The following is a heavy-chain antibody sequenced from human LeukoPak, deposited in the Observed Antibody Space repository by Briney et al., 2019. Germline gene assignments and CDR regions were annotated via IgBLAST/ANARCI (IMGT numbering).Heavy chain of an antibody. D-gene: IGHD6-13*01. V-gene: IGHV4-59*11. CDR3: ATESAAAGEYYYYMDV. Sequence: SETLSLTCTVSGGSISRHYWSWIRQPPGKGLEWIGYIYYSGNTNYNPSLKSRVSMSVDTSKNQFSLNLSSLTAADTAVYYCATESAAAGEYYYYMDVWGKGTTVTVSS. CDR2: IYYSGNT. CDR1: GGSISRHY. J-gene: IGHJ6*03.